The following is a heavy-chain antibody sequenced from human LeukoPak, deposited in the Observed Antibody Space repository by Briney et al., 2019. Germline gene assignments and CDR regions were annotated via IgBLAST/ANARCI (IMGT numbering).Heavy chain of an antibody. CDR1: GGSISSGSYY. J-gene: IGHJ3*02. Sequence: PSETLSLTCTVSGGSISSGSYYWSWIRQPAGKGLEWIGRIYTSGSTNYNPSLKSRVTISVDTSKNQFSLKLSSVTAADTAVYYCARSPYVVVPAAKGDDAFDIWGQGTMVTVSS. CDR2: IYTSGST. D-gene: IGHD2-2*01. CDR3: ARSPYVVVPAAKGDDAFDI. V-gene: IGHV4-61*02.